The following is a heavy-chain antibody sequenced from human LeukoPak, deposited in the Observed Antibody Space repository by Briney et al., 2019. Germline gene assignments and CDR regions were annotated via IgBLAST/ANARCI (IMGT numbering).Heavy chain of an antibody. D-gene: IGHD5-12*01. J-gene: IGHJ4*02. V-gene: IGHV1-46*01. CDR1: GYTFTSYH. CDR3: ARGLRYSGYDSPGYFDY. Sequence: ASVKVSCKASGYTFTSYHMHWVRQAPGQGLEWMGIINPSGGSTSYAQKFQGRVTMTRDMSTSTVYMELSSLRSEDTAVYYCARGLRYSGYDSPGYFDYWGQGTLVTVSS. CDR2: INPSGGST.